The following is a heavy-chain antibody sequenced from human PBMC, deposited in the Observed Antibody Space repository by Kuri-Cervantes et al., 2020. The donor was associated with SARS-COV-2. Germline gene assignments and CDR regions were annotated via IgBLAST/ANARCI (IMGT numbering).Heavy chain of an antibody. CDR1: GGSFSGYY. Sequence: GSLRLSCAVYGGSFSGYYWSWIRQPAGKGLEWIGRIYTSGSTNYNPSLKSRVTMSVDTSKNQFSLKLRSVTAADTAVYYCARGALCRSGDCSGGFDPWGQGVLVTVSS. CDR2: IYTSGST. CDR3: ARGALCRSGDCSGGFDP. D-gene: IGHD2-21*01. J-gene: IGHJ5*02. V-gene: IGHV4-59*10.